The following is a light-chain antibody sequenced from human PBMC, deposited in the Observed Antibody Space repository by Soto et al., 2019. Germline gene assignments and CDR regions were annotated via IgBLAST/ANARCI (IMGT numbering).Light chain of an antibody. V-gene: IGKV1-5*01. CDR1: QNIERW. CDR3: QQFKSDTWT. Sequence: DIQMTQSPSTLSASVGDRVTITCRASQNIERWLAWYQQKPGKAPKLLLYDVSSLESGVPSRFSGSGSATEFILTINGLQPDDFATYFCQQFKSDTWTFGQGTKVDI. CDR2: DVS. J-gene: IGKJ1*01.